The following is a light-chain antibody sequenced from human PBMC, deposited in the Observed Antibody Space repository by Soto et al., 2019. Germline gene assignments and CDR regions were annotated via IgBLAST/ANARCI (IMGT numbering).Light chain of an antibody. CDR2: DVS. CDR1: RSDVGAYNY. CDR3: TSYSASDTLYV. J-gene: IGLJ1*01. V-gene: IGLV2-14*01. Sequence: QTASVSGSPGQSITISCTGTRSDVGAYNYVSWYQHHPGKAPKLLIYDVSDRPSGVSNRFSGSKSGNTASLTISGLQAEDEADYYCTSYSASDTLYVFGSGTKLTVL.